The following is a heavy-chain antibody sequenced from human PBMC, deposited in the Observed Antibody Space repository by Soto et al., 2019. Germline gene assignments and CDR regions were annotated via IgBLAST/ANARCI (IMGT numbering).Heavy chain of an antibody. Sequence: GPSVKVSCKASGGTFSRYSITWVRQAPGHGLEWIGRIIPIFGIASYAQKFQGRVTITADESTSTAYMELSSLRSDDTAVYYCAREDRDRETGLVPAAIDGMDVWGQGTTGTGSS. CDR1: GGTFSRYS. CDR2: IIPIFGIA. V-gene: IGHV1-69*13. CDR3: AREDRDRETGLVPAAIDGMDV. J-gene: IGHJ6*02. D-gene: IGHD2-2*01.